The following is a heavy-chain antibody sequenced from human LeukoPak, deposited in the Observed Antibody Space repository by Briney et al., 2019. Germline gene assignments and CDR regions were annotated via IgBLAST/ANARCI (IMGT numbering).Heavy chain of an antibody. CDR3: ARVLVVITQPFDY. Sequence: GGSLRLSCAASKITFSDYYISWIRQAPGKGLEWVAYIDNSGRTIYYADSVKGRFTISRDNAKNSLYLQMNSLRAEDTAVYYCARVLVVITQPFDYWGQGTLVTVSS. CDR1: KITFSDYY. D-gene: IGHD3-22*01. V-gene: IGHV3-11*01. J-gene: IGHJ4*02. CDR2: IDNSGRTI.